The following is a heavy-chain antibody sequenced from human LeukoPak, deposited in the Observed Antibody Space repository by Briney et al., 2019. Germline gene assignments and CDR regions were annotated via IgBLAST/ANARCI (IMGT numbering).Heavy chain of an antibody. CDR3: AKENYDILTGYSPYYFDY. CDR1: GFTFSSYA. V-gene: IGHV3-23*01. Sequence: GGSLRLSCAASGFTFSSYAMSWVRQAPGKGLEWVSAISGSGGNTYYADSVKGRFTISRDNSKNTLYLQMNSLRAEDTAVYYCAKENYDILTGYSPYYFDYWGQGTLVTVSS. CDR2: ISGSGGNT. J-gene: IGHJ4*02. D-gene: IGHD3-9*01.